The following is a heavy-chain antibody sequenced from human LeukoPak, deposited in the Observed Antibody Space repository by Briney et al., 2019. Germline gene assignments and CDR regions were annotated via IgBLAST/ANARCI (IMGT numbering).Heavy chain of an antibody. CDR1: GFTFRSYS. CDR3: ARDRRQGYYYDSSGYFDY. Sequence: GGSLRLSCAASGFTFRSYSMNWVRQAPGKGLEWVSSISSSSYIYYADSVKGRFTISRDNAKNSLYLQMNSLRAEDTAVYYCARDRRQGYYYDSSGYFDYWGQGTLVTVSS. V-gene: IGHV3-21*01. D-gene: IGHD3-22*01. J-gene: IGHJ4*02. CDR2: ISSSSYI.